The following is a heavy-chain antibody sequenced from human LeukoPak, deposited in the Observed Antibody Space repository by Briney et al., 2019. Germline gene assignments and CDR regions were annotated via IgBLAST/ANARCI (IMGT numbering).Heavy chain of an antibody. V-gene: IGHV3-13*01. CDR1: GFTFSSYD. D-gene: IGHD3-16*02. CDR2: IGTAGDT. Sequence: PGGSLRLSCAASGFTFSSYDMHWVRQATGKGLEWVSAIGTAGDTYYSGSVKGRFTISRENAKNSLYLQMNSLRAGDTAVYYCARGYRGDYYFDYWGQGTLVTVSS. J-gene: IGHJ4*02. CDR3: ARGYRGDYYFDY.